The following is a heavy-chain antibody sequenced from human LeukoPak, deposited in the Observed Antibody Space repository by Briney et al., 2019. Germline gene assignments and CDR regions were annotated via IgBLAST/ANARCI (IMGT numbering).Heavy chain of an antibody. CDR3: GRAGADSSGYYTIDY. Sequence: PSENLSLTCTVSGGSISSDDYYWSWIRQPPGKGLECIGYIHYSGSTYYNPSLKSRVSISVDTSKNQFSLRLSSVTAADTAVYYCGRAGADSSGYYTIDYWGQGTLVTVSS. CDR2: IHYSGST. D-gene: IGHD3-22*01. CDR1: GGSISSDDYY. V-gene: IGHV4-30-4*01. J-gene: IGHJ4*02.